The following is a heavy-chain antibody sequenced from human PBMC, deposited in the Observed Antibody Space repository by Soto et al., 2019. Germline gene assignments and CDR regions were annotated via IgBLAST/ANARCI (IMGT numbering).Heavy chain of an antibody. V-gene: IGHV4-30-2*01. CDR3: ARHDDSGFLIGGFDI. J-gene: IGHJ3*02. CDR1: GGSISSGGYS. CDR2: IYHSGST. Sequence: PSETLSLTCAVSGGSISSGGYSWSWIRQPPGKGLEWIGYIYHSGSTYYNPSLKSRVTISVDRSKNQFSLKLSSVTAADTAVYYCARHDDSGFLIGGFDIWGQGTVVTVSS. D-gene: IGHD3-16*01.